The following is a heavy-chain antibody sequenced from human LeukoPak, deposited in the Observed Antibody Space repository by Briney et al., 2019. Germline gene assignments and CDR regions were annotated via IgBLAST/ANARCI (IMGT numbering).Heavy chain of an antibody. CDR2: INPNSGGT. V-gene: IGHV1-2*02. Sequence: ASVKVSCKASGYSFTGYHMHWVRQAPGQGLEWMGWINPNSGGTKYPQKFQGRVTMTRDTSISTAYMELSRLRSDDTAVYYCTRQTIAAPEVSGYWGQGTLVTVSS. D-gene: IGHD6-13*01. CDR3: TRQTIAAPEVSGY. J-gene: IGHJ4*02. CDR1: GYSFTGYH.